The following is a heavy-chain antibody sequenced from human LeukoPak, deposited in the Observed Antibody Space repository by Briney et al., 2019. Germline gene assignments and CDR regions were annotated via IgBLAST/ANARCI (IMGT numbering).Heavy chain of an antibody. CDR3: ASGTTATITDQCLDF. D-gene: IGHD1-1*01. J-gene: IGHJ4*02. CDR1: GFTFSSYA. Sequence: GGSLRLSCAASGFTFSSYAVTWVRQAPGKGLEWVANIKQDGSETYYMDYVKGRFTISRDNAKNSLYLQMNSLRAEDTAVYYCASGTTATITDQCLDFWGQGTLVTVSS. V-gene: IGHV3-7*01. CDR2: IKQDGSET.